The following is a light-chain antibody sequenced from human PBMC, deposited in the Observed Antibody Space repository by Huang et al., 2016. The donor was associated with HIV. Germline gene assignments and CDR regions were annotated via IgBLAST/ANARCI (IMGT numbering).Light chain of an antibody. CDR3: QQYNNWPPT. CDR2: GAS. CDR1: QGVSSN. V-gene: IGKV3-15*01. Sequence: EIVMTQSPATLSVSPGERATLSCRASQGVSSNLAWYQQNPGQAPRLLIQGASTRATGIPARFSGSGSGTEFTLTISSLQSEDFAVYYCQQYNNWPPTFGQGTKVEIK. J-gene: IGKJ1*01.